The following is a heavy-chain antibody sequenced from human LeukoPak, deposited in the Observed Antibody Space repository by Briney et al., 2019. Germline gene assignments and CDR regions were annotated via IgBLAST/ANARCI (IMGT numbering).Heavy chain of an antibody. Sequence: GSSVKVSCKASGGTFSSYAISWVRQAPGQGLEWMGRINPNIGGTNFAQKFQGRVTMTRDTSINTAYMELSRLTPDDTAVYYCARDRGVGGWECGTYWRQGTLVTVSS. D-gene: IGHD1-26*01. CDR2: INPNIGGT. J-gene: IGHJ4*02. CDR1: GGTFSSYA. V-gene: IGHV1-2*06. CDR3: ARDRGVGGWECGTY.